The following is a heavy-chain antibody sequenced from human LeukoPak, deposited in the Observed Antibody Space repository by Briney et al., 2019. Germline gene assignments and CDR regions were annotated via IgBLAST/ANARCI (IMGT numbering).Heavy chain of an antibody. J-gene: IGHJ3*02. CDR2: IYTSGST. CDR1: GGSISSYY. D-gene: IGHD3-22*01. CDR3: ARDPYYYDSSGYRFGI. Sequence: SETLSLTCTVSGGSISSYYWSWIRQPAGKGLEWIGRIYTSGSTNYNPSLKSRVTMSVDTSKNQFSLKLSSVTAADTAVYYCARDPYYYDSSGYRFGIWGQGTMVTVSS. V-gene: IGHV4-4*07.